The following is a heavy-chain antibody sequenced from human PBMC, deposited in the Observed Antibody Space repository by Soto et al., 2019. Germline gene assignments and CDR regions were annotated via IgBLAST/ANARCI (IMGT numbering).Heavy chain of an antibody. V-gene: IGHV3-74*01. CDR2: INGDGGRT. D-gene: IGHD3-10*01. CDR1: GFTFGSYW. J-gene: IGHJ4*02. Sequence: EVQLVESGGGSVQTGGSLRISCAASGFTFGSYWMDWVRQAPGKGLVWVSRINGDGGRTTYADSVKGRFTISRDNAHITRYLQMDSLTADDTAVYYCSRETLWFGESPKSWCQGTLVTVSS. CDR3: SRETLWFGESPKS.